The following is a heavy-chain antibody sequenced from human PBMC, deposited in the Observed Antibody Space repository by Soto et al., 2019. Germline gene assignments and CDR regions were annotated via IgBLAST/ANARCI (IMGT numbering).Heavy chain of an antibody. CDR3: AKVRYSSPMGYYYGMDV. V-gene: IGHV1-69*13. Sequence: SVKVSCKASRVAFSKFIVTWVRQAPGLGLEWVGGIIPIFGTANYAQKFQGRVTITADESTSASYLEVNNLRSEDTAVYYCAKVRYSSPMGYYYGMDVWGQGTTVTVSS. J-gene: IGHJ6*02. D-gene: IGHD6-19*01. CDR1: RVAFSKFI. CDR2: IIPIFGTA.